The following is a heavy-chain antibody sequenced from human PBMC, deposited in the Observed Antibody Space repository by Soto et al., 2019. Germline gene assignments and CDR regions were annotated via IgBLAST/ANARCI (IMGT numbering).Heavy chain of an antibody. V-gene: IGHV4-31*03. D-gene: IGHD7-27*01. J-gene: IGHJ6*02. CDR3: ARVGTSYARRGLDV. CDR1: GGAIDSGGYY. Sequence: SETLSLTCNVSGGAIDSGGYYWCWIRQHPGKGLEWIGYIYYSGSTYYNPSLKSRVSISIDTSKNQFSLELISVTAADTAVYYCARVGTSYARRGLDVWGQGTTVTVSS. CDR2: IYYSGST.